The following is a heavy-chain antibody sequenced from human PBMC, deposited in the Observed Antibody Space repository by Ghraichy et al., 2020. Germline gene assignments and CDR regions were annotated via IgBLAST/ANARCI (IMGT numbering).Heavy chain of an antibody. CDR3: ARDRGVAATAAYYYYGMDV. D-gene: IGHD2-15*01. Sequence: SAKVSCKASGGTFSSYAISWVRQAPGQGLEWMGGIIPIFGIANYAQKFQGRVTITADKSTSTAYMELSSLRSEDTAVYYCARDRGVAATAAYYYYGMDVWGQGTTVTVSS. CDR2: IIPIFGIA. V-gene: IGHV1-69*10. CDR1: GGTFSSYA. J-gene: IGHJ6*02.